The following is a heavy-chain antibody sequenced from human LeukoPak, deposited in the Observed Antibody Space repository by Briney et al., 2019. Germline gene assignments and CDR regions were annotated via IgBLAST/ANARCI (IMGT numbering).Heavy chain of an antibody. J-gene: IGHJ4*02. CDR3: SKQYISSALFDY. CDR2: ISSSGSTI. CDR1: GFTFSDHY. V-gene: IGHV3-11*04. Sequence: PGGSLRLSCAASGFTFSDHYMSWIRQAPGKGLEWVSYISSSGSTIYYADSVKGRFTISRDNAKNSLYLQMNSLRAEDTAVYYCSKQYISSALFDYWGQGTLVTVSS. D-gene: IGHD6-6*01.